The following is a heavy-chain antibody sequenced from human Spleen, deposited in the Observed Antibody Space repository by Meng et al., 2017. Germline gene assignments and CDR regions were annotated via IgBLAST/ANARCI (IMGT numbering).Heavy chain of an antibody. Sequence: ESLKISCTASGYSISSGYYWGWIRQAPGKGLEWIGNIYHSGTVYYNPSLKSRVTISVDTSKNQFSLKLSSVTAADTAVYYCARAFGETSTINYWGRGALVTVSS. CDR2: IYHSGTV. D-gene: IGHD3-16*01. J-gene: IGHJ4*02. CDR1: GYSISSGYY. V-gene: IGHV4-38-2*02. CDR3: ARAFGETSTINY.